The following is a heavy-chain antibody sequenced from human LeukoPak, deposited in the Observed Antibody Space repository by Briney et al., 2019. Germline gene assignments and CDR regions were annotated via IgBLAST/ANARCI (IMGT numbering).Heavy chain of an antibody. V-gene: IGHV3-7*01. CDR2: IKQDGSEK. Sequence: GGSLRHSCAASGFTFSSYWMSWVRQAPGKGLEWVANIKQDGSEKYYVDSVKGRFTISRDNAKNSLYLQMNSLRAEDTAVYYCARAGEMIVVVVAATKGPYFDYWGQGTLVTVSS. CDR1: GFTFSSYW. D-gene: IGHD2-15*01. J-gene: IGHJ4*02. CDR3: ARAGEMIVVVVAATKGPYFDY.